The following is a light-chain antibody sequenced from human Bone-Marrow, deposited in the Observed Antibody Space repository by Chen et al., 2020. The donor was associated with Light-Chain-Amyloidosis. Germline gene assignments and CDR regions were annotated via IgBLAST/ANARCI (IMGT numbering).Light chain of an antibody. Sequence: SYVLTQPSSVSVAPGQTATIACGGNNIGATSVHWYQQKPGQAPLLFFYVDSDRPSGIPEQLSGDNSGNTATLTISRVEAGDEADYYCQVWDRSSDRPVFGGGTKLTVL. CDR3: QVWDRSSDRPV. V-gene: IGLV3-21*02. CDR2: VDS. CDR1: NIGATS. J-gene: IGLJ3*02.